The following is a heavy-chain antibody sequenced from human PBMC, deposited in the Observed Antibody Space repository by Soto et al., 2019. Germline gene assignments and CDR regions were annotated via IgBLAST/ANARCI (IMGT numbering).Heavy chain of an antibody. J-gene: IGHJ4*02. D-gene: IGHD3-22*01. CDR3: ARTYDSNGYANEFDS. Sequence: QVVLQESGPGLVKPSEPLSLTCSVSGRSLTSYYWSWVRQPPGKGLEWIGYIYDNGITSQNPSLKRRVTMTADTSQNQFSLKLADVPGADTAVYYCARTYDSNGYANEFDSWGQGMLVTFTS. CDR1: GRSLTSYY. CDR2: IYDNGIT. V-gene: IGHV4-59*12.